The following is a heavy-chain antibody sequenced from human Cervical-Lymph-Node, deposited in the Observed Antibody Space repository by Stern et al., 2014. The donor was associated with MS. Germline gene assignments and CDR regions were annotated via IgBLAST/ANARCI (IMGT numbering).Heavy chain of an antibody. CDR3: AREPWRSLAVAEFDH. CDR2: IKKDGSET. J-gene: IGHJ4*02. CDR1: GFTFSNFW. D-gene: IGHD6-19*01. V-gene: IGHV3-7*01. Sequence: EVQLVESGGGLVQPGGSLRLSCAASGFTFSNFWMSCVRQAPGKGLEWVANIKKDGSETYYMDSVKGRFTISRDNPTNSLYLQMNSLRAEDTATYYCAREPWRSLAVAEFDHWGQGALVTVSS.